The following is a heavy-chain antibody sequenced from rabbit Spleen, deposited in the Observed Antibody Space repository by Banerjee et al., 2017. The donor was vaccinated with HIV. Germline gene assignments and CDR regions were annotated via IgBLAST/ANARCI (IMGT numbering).Heavy chain of an antibody. J-gene: IGHJ4*01. CDR3: ARDLDGVIGRNFGW. CDR1: GFSFSSSDY. D-gene: IGHD1-1*01. CDR2: INAVTGKA. V-gene: IGHV1S45*01. Sequence: QEQLEESGGDLVQPEGSLALTCKASGFSFSSSDYICWVRQAPGKGLEWIACINAVTGKAVYASWAKGRFTFSKTSSTTVTLQMTSLTAADTATYFCARDLDGVIGRNFGWWGQGTLVPVS.